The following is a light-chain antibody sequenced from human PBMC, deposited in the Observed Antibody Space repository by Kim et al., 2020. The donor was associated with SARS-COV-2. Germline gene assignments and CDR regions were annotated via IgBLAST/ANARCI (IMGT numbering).Light chain of an antibody. V-gene: IGLV2-14*03. CDR3: SSYTSSSTRV. CDR1: SSDVGGYNY. J-gene: IGLJ3*02. Sequence: GQSITISCTGTSSDVGGYNYVSWYPQHPGKAPKLLIYDVSNRPSGVSNRFSGSKSGNTASLTISGLQAEDEADYYCSSYTSSSTRVFGGGTQLTVL. CDR2: DVS.